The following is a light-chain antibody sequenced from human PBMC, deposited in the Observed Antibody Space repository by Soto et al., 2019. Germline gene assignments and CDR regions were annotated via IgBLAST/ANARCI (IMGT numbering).Light chain of an antibody. Sequence: EIVMTQSPATLSVSPGERATLSCRASQTVSSNLAWYQLKPGQAPRLLIYAASARATGIPARFSGSGSGTEFTLTISSLQSEDFAVYYCQQYNNWPWRFGPGTKVEIK. J-gene: IGKJ1*01. CDR1: QTVSSN. CDR3: QQYNNWPWR. CDR2: AAS. V-gene: IGKV3-15*01.